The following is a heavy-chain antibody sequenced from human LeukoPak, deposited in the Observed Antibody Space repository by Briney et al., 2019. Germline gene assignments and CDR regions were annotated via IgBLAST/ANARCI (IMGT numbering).Heavy chain of an antibody. CDR1: GFTFSSYS. Sequence: PGGSLRLSCAASGFTFSSYSMSWVRQAPGKGLEWVSAISGSGGSTCYADSVKGRFTISRDNSKNTLYLQMNSLRAEDTAVYYCAKAQLGEYNWFDPWGQGTLATVSS. CDR2: ISGSGGST. D-gene: IGHD6-13*01. V-gene: IGHV3-23*01. CDR3: AKAQLGEYNWFDP. J-gene: IGHJ5*02.